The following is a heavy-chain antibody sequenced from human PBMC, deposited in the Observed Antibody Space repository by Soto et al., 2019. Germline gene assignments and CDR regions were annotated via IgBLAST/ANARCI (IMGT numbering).Heavy chain of an antibody. Sequence: QVQLQESGPGLVKPSETLSLTCTVSGGSISSYYWSWIRQPPGKGLEWIGYIYYSGSTNYNPSLKSRVTTSVDTSKNQFSLKLSSVTAADTAVYYCARASRVRYGSGSSLDYWGQGTLVTVSS. J-gene: IGHJ4*02. CDR1: GGSISSYY. D-gene: IGHD3-10*01. CDR2: IYYSGST. V-gene: IGHV4-59*01. CDR3: ARASRVRYGSGSSLDY.